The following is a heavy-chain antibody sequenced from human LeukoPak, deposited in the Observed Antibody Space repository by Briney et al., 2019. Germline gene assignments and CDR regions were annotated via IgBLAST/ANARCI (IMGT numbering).Heavy chain of an antibody. CDR3: AKSGSVDAFDI. CDR2: ISYDGSNK. CDR1: GFTFSSYA. D-gene: IGHD3-10*01. V-gene: IGHV3-30-3*02. Sequence: GGSLRLSCAASGFTFSSYAMHWVRQAPGKGLEWVAVISYDGSNKYYADSVKGRFTISRDNSKNTLYLQMNSLRAEDTAVYYCAKSGSVDAFDIWGQGTMVTVSP. J-gene: IGHJ3*02.